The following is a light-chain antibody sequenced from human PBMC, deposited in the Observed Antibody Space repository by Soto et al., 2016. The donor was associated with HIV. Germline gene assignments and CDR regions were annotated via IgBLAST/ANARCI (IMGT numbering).Light chain of an antibody. CDR3: QQFGNKPYT. CDR1: QDITTW. J-gene: IGKJ2*01. Sequence: DIQMTQSPSTLSASVGDRVTITCRASQDITTWLAWYQQKPGKPPNLLIYKASNLQNGVPSRFSGSGSGTEFTLSINSLQPDDFATYYCQQFGNKPYTFGLGDQAGDQT. CDR2: KAS. V-gene: IGKV1-5*03.